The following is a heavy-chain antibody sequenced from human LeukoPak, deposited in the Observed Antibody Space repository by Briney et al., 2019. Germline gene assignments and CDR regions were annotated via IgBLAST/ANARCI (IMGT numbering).Heavy chain of an antibody. D-gene: IGHD1-26*01. V-gene: IGHV1-2*02. J-gene: IGHJ4*02. CDR3: ARVLVGATTPIDY. CDR2: INPNSGGT. CDR1: GGTFSSYA. Sequence: ASVKVSCKASGGTFSSYAISWVRQAPGQGLEWMGWINPNSGGTNYAQKFQGRVTMTRDTSISTAYMELSRLRSDDTAVYYCARVLVGATTPIDYWGQGTLVTVSS.